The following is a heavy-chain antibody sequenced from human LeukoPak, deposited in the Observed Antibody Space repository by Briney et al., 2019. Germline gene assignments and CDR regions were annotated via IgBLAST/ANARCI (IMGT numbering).Heavy chain of an antibody. Sequence: SETLSLTCTVSGYSISSGYYWGWIRQPPGKGLEWIGSIYHSGSTYYNPSLKSRVTISVDTSKNQFSLKLSSVTAADTAVFYCASLTTADAFDIWGQGTMVTVSS. CDR2: IYHSGST. J-gene: IGHJ3*02. D-gene: IGHD3-22*01. CDR3: ASLTTADAFDI. CDR1: GYSISSGYY. V-gene: IGHV4-38-2*02.